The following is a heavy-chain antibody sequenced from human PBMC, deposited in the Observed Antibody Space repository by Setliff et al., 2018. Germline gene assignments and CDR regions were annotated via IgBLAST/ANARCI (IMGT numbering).Heavy chain of an antibody. J-gene: IGHJ2*01. D-gene: IGHD3-16*01. CDR1: GYSISSGYY. CDR3: ARGPSGRGDPPYFDL. CDR2: IYHSGST. Sequence: SETLSLTCTVSGYSISSGYYWGWIRQPPGKGLEWIGSIYHSGSTYYNPSLKSRVTISVDTSKNQFSLKLSSVTAADTAVYYCARGPSGRGDPPYFDLWGRGTLVTVSS. V-gene: IGHV4-38-2*02.